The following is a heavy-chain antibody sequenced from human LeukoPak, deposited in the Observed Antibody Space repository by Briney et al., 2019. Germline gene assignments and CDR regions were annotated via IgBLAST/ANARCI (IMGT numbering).Heavy chain of an antibody. CDR2: IKQDGSEK. CDR3: ATDSGSSRPNF. J-gene: IGHJ4*02. Sequence: PGGSLRLSCAASGFSFSTYWMSWVRQAPGKGLEWVANIKQDGSEKYYVDSAKGRFTISRDNAKNSLYLQMNSLRAEDTAVYYCATDSGSSRPNFWGQGILVTVSS. CDR1: GFSFSTYW. V-gene: IGHV3-7*01. D-gene: IGHD6-13*01.